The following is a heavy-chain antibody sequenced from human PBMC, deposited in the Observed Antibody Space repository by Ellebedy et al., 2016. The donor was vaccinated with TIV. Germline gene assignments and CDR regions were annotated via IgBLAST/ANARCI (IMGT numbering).Heavy chain of an antibody. D-gene: IGHD5-18*01. CDR1: GFVFSSYT. CDR3: ARGADTTMVWGALDI. J-gene: IGHJ3*02. CDR2: ISDTSI. Sequence: PGGSLRLSCAASGFVFSSYTMNWVRQAPGKGLEWVSFISDTSIYYADAVEGRFTISRDNAKNSLYLQMNSLRAEDTAVYYCARGADTTMVWGALDIWGQGTVVTVSS. V-gene: IGHV3-21*01.